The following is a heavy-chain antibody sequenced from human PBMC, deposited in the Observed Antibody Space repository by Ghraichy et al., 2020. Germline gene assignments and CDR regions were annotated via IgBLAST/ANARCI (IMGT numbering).Heavy chain of an antibody. Sequence: SQTLSLTCTVFGGSISSGGYYWSWIRQHPGKGLEWMGYIYYSGSTSYNPSLKSRVTISVDTSKNQFSLKLSSVTAADTAVYYCARRSGYIVGGMDVWGQGTTVTVSS. V-gene: IGHV4-31*03. J-gene: IGHJ6*02. D-gene: IGHD3-3*01. CDR3: ARRSGYIVGGMDV. CDR2: IYYSGST. CDR1: GGSISSGGYY.